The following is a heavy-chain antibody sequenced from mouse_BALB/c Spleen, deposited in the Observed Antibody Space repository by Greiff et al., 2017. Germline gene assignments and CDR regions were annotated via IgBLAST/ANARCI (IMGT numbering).Heavy chain of an antibody. CDR2: INPGSGGT. D-gene: IGHD2-4*01. CDR3: ARSDYDRVYYAMDY. J-gene: IGHJ4*01. CDR1: GYAFTNYL. V-gene: IGHV1-54*01. Sequence: QVQLQQSGAELVRPGPSVKVSCKASGYAFTNYLIEWVKQRPGQGLEWIGVINPGSGGTNYNEKFKGKATLTADKSSSTAYMQLSSLTSDDSAVYFCARSDYDRVYYAMDYWGQGTSVTVSS.